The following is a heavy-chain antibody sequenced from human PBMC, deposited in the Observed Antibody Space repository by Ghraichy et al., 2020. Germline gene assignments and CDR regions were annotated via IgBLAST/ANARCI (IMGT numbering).Heavy chain of an antibody. J-gene: IGHJ4*02. CDR2: IYYSGST. CDR1: GGSISSYY. V-gene: IGHV4-59*01. D-gene: IGHD2-2*01. Sequence: SQTLSLTCTVSGGSISSYYWSWIRQPPGKGLEWIGYIYYSGSTNYNPSLKSRVTMSVDTSKNQFSLKLNSVTAADTAVYYCARGASWTDYWGQGTLVTVSS. CDR3: ARGASWTDY.